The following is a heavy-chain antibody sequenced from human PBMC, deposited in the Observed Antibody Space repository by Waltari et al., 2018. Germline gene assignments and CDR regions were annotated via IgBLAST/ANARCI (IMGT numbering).Heavy chain of an antibody. CDR1: GGTFSSYA. Sequence: QVQLVQSGAEVKKPGSSVKVSCKASGGTFSSYAISWVRQAPGQGLEWMGSISPIYGPANYEQKFQGRVTITADESTSTAYMELSSLRSEDTAVYYCARLFLSEGWFDPWGQGTLVTVSS. D-gene: IGHD3-3*01. J-gene: IGHJ5*02. CDR2: ISPIYGPA. CDR3: ARLFLSEGWFDP. V-gene: IGHV1-69*15.